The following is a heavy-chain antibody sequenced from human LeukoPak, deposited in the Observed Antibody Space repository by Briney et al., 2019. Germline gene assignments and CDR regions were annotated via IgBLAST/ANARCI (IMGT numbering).Heavy chain of an antibody. J-gene: IGHJ5*02. CDR3: ARASSTWGNWFDP. CDR1: GFTVSSNH. D-gene: IGHD6-13*01. CDR2: IYSNGNT. V-gene: IGHV3-66*01. Sequence: GGSLRLSCAACGFTVSSNHMTWVRQDPGKGLEWVSMIYSNGNTYYADSVKGRFTISRDNSKNTLYLQMNSLRAEDTAVYYCARASSTWGNWFDPWGQGTLVSVSS.